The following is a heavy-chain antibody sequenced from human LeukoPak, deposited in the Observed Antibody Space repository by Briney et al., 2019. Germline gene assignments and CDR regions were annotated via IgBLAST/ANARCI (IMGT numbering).Heavy chain of an antibody. CDR1: GGSISSSNW. J-gene: IGHJ5*02. Sequence: PSGTLSLTCAVSGGSISSSNWWSWVRQPPGKGLEWIGYIYYSGSPNYNPSLRSRVTISVDTSKNQFSLKLTSVTAADTAVYYCARERSMVRGVSWFDPWGQGTLVTVSS. CDR2: IYYSGSP. V-gene: IGHV4-4*02. CDR3: ARERSMVRGVSWFDP. D-gene: IGHD3-10*01.